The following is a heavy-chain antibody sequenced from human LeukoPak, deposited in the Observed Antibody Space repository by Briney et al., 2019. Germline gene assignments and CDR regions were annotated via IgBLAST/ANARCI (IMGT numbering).Heavy chain of an antibody. V-gene: IGHV1-2*02. Sequence: ASVKVSCKASGYTFTGYYMHWVRQAPGQGLEWMGWINPNSGGTNYAQKFQGRVTMTRDTSISTAYMELSSLRSDDTAVYYCARAELSTGTTSVVEAAFDIWGQGTMVTVSS. J-gene: IGHJ3*02. CDR3: ARAELSTGTTSVVEAAFDI. CDR2: INPNSGGT. D-gene: IGHD1-7*01. CDR1: GYTFTGYY.